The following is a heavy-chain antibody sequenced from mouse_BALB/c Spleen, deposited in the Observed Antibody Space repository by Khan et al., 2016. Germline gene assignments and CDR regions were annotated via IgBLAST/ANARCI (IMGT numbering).Heavy chain of an antibody. CDR1: GFNIKDTY. CDR2: IDPANGNT. V-gene: IGHV14-3*02. Sequence: VQLQQSGAELVKPGASVKLSCTASGFNIKDTYMHWVKQRPEQGLEWIGRIDPANGNTKYDPKFQGKATITADTSSNTAYLQLSSLTSADTAVYYCARSPDDDDVGCAYWGQGTLVTVSA. D-gene: IGHD2-4*01. J-gene: IGHJ3*01. CDR3: ARSPDDDDVGCAY.